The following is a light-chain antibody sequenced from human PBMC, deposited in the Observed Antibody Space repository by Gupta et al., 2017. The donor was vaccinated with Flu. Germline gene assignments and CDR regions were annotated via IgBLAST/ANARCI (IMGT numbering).Light chain of an antibody. V-gene: IGKV3-20*01. CDR2: GAS. J-gene: IGKJ1*01. CDR1: QRISNSF. Sequence: EIVLTQSPGTLSLSPGDRATLSCRASQRISNSFLAWYQQKPGQAPRLLIYGASGRATGIPDRFSGSGSGTDFTLTISSLGPEDFAVYFCQQNGSSPETFGQGTKVEIK. CDR3: QQNGSSPET.